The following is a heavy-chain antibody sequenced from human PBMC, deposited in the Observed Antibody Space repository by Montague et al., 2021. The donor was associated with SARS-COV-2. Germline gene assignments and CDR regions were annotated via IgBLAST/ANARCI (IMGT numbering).Heavy chain of an antibody. CDR1: GGSISSSRYY. J-gene: IGHJ6*02. CDR2: IYYSGSP. V-gene: IGHV4-39*01. Sequence: SETLSLTCTVSGGSISSSRYYWGWIRQPPGKGLEWIGSIYYSGSPYYNPSLTSRVTISVDTSKNQFSLKLSSVTAADTAVYYCARQDDILTGYYYYGMDVWGQGTTVTVSS. D-gene: IGHD3-9*01. CDR3: ARQDDILTGYYYYGMDV.